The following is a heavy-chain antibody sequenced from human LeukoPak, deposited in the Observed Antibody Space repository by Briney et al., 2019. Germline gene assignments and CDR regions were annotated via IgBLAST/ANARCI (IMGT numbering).Heavy chain of an antibody. CDR3: ARVDGGYDSADIDY. Sequence: GGSLRLSCAASGFTFSSYSMNWVRQAPGKGLEWVSSISSSSSYIYYADSVKGRFTISRDNAKNSLYLQMNSLRAEDTAVYYCARVDGGYDSADIDYWGQGTLVTVSS. J-gene: IGHJ4*02. V-gene: IGHV3-21*01. D-gene: IGHD5-12*01. CDR2: ISSSSSYI. CDR1: GFTFSSYS.